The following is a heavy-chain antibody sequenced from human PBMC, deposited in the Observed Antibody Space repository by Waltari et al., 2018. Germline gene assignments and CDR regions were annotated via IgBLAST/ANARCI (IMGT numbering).Heavy chain of an antibody. CDR1: GGSISSSSYY. CDR3: ASTPGGNYDFWSGYYMGYYYYGMDV. V-gene: IGHV4-39*01. J-gene: IGHJ6*02. CDR2: IYYSGST. Sequence: QLQLQESGPGLVKPSETLSLTCTVSGGSISSSSYYWGWIRQPPGTGLEWMGRIYYSGSTYYNPSLKSRVTISVDTSKNQFSLKLSSVTAADTAVYYCASTPGGNYDFWSGYYMGYYYYGMDVWGQGTTVTVSS. D-gene: IGHD3-3*01.